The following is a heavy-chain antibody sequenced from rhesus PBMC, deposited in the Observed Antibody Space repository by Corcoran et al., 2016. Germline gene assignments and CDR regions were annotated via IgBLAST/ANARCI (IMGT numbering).Heavy chain of an antibody. CDR2: ISSGDSI. CDR1: GFTSGNSD. V-gene: IGHV3S43*01. J-gene: IGHJ3*01. D-gene: IGHD1-44*02. Sequence: EVQLVESGGGLVQPGGSLRLSCAAPGFTSGNSDLIWIRQAPGKSLEWVSYISSGDSIYYSDSVKGKFTITRDNTKNTLYLQMSSLGVEDTAVYYCAKTEREAFDFWGQGLRVTVSS. CDR3: AKTEREAFDF.